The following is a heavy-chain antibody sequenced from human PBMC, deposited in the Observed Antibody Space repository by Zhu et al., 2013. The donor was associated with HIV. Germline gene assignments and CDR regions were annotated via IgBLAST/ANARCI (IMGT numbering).Heavy chain of an antibody. V-gene: IGHV1-2*02. CDR3: ARVAGRKDYYDNSGYCDF. J-gene: IGHJ4*02. D-gene: IGHD3-22*01. CDR1: GYSFTGYF. Sequence: QVQVVQSGAEVKKPGASVKVSCKTSGYSFTGYFIHWVRQAPGQGLEWMGWINPKTGATHYAQKFQGRVTMTGDTSITTTYMQLNSLRSDDTAVYYCARVAGRKDYYDNSGYCDFWGQGTLVTVSS. CDR2: INPKTGAT.